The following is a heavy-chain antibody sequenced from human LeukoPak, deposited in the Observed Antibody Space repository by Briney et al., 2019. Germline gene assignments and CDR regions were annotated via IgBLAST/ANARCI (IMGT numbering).Heavy chain of an antibody. CDR1: EFSFSSYA. D-gene: IGHD3-10*01. J-gene: IGHJ5*02. CDR3: ANYYGSGSYFPS. Sequence: GGSLRLSCAASEFSFSSYAMSWVRQAPGKGLEWVSAISGGGGSTYYADSVKGRFTISRDNSKNTLYLQMNSLRAEDTAVYYCANYYGSGSYFPSWGQGTLVTVSS. CDR2: ISGGGGST. V-gene: IGHV3-23*01.